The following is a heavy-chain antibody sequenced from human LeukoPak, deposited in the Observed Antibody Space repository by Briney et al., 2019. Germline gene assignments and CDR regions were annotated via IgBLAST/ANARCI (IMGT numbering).Heavy chain of an antibody. D-gene: IGHD2-2*01. V-gene: IGHV3-72*01. CDR3: ARGYHSFDI. CDR2: SRNKANSYTT. J-gene: IGHJ3*02. CDR1: GFTFSDHY. Sequence: PGGSLRLSCAASGFTFSDHYMDWVRQAPGKGLEWVGRSRNKANSYTTIYAASVKGRFTISRDDSKNSLYLQMNSLKTEDTAVYYCARGYHSFDIWGQGTMVTVSS.